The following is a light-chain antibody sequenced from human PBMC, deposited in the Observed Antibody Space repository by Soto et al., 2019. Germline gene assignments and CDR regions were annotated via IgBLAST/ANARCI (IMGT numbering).Light chain of an antibody. Sequence: QSVLTHPSSVSVSPVQSITISCTGTSSDVGGYNYVSWYQQHPGKAPKLMIYEVSNRPSGVSNRFSGSKSGNTASLTISGLQAEDEADYYCSSYTSSSTYVFGTGTKVTVL. CDR2: EVS. V-gene: IGLV2-14*01. CDR1: SSDVGGYNY. J-gene: IGLJ1*01. CDR3: SSYTSSSTYV.